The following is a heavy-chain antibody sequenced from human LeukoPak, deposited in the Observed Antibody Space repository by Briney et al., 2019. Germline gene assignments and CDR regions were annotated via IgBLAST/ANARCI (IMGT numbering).Heavy chain of an antibody. CDR2: INHSGST. Sequence: SETLSLTCAVYGGSFSGYYWSWIRQPPGKGLEWIGEINHSGSTNYNPSLKSRVTISVDTSKNQFSLKLSSVTAADTAVYYWARGGMSGWFLQEKAYNWFDPWGQGTLVTVSS. D-gene: IGHD6-19*01. V-gene: IGHV4-34*01. J-gene: IGHJ5*02. CDR3: ARGGMSGWFLQEKAYNWFDP. CDR1: GGSFSGYY.